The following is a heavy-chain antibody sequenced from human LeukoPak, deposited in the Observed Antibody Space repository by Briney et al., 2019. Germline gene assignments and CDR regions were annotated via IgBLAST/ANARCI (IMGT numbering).Heavy chain of an antibody. J-gene: IGHJ5*02. V-gene: IGHV4-30-2*01. CDR1: GGSISSGGYS. Sequence: SETLSLTCAVSGGSISSGGYSWSWIRQPPGKGLEWIGYIYHSGSTYYNPSLKSRVTISVDTSKNQFSLKLSSVTAADTAVYYCARVARFLNWFDPWGQGTLVTVSS. CDR3: ARVARFLNWFDP. D-gene: IGHD3-3*01. CDR2: IYHSGST.